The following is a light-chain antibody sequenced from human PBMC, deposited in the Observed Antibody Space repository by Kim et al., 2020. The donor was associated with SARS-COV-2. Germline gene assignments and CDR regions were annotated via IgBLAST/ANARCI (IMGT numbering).Light chain of an antibody. V-gene: IGKV3-20*01. CDR1: QSVRGNY. Sequence: EIVLTQSPGTLSLSPGERATLSCRASQSVRGNYLAWYQQKPGQAPRLLIYGASNRATGIPDRFSGSGSGTDFTLTISRLEPEDFAVYYCQQYDSSPYTFGQGTKVEIK. J-gene: IGKJ2*01. CDR3: QQYDSSPYT. CDR2: GAS.